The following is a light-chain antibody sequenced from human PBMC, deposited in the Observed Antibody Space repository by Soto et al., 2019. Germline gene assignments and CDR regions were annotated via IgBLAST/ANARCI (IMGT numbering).Light chain of an antibody. Sequence: DIQMTQSPSSVSASVGDRVTITCRASQGIDSWLAWYQQKPGKAPKLLIYAASNLQSGVPSRFSGSGSGIDFTLTISNLQPEDFATYYCQQTNRFPRTFGPGTKADIK. V-gene: IGKV1-12*01. J-gene: IGKJ3*01. CDR2: AAS. CDR3: QQTNRFPRT. CDR1: QGIDSW.